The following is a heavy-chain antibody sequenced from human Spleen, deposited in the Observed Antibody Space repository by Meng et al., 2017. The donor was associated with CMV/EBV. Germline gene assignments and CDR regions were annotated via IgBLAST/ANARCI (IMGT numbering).Heavy chain of an antibody. J-gene: IGHJ6*02. CDR3: ARSGKYYDFWSGYTYGMDV. Sequence: SETLSLTYTVSGGSISSSSYYWGWIRQPPGKGLEWIGSIYYSGSTNYNPSLKSRVTISVDTSKNQFSLKLSSVTAADTAVYYCARSGKYYDFWSGYTYGMDVWGQGTTVTVSS. D-gene: IGHD3-3*01. CDR2: IYYSGST. CDR1: GGSISSSSYY. V-gene: IGHV4-39*07.